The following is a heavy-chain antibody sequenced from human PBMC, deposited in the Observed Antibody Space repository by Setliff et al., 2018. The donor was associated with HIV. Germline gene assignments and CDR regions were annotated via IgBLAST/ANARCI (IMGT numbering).Heavy chain of an antibody. D-gene: IGHD6-13*01. CDR1: GGSLGSGYYY. CDR2: IFYSGNT. V-gene: IGHV4-39*07. J-gene: IGHJ4*02. CDR3: VREGGRQQALDY. Sequence: PSETLSLTCSVSGGSLGSGYYYWDWIRQPPGKGLEWIGSIFYSGNTFYNSSLKSRVTISVDTSKNQFSLNLTSVTAADTAVYYCVREGGRQQALDYWGQGRLGTVPQ.